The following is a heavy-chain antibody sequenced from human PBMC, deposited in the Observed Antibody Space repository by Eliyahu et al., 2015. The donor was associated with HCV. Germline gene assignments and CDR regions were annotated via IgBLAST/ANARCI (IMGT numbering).Heavy chain of an antibody. D-gene: IGHD1-1*01. V-gene: IGHV4-39*01. CDR3: ATHGGWNDGRGFDY. J-gene: IGHJ4*02. Sequence: QLQLQESGPGLVRPSXTXSLTCTVSGGSXSSTTXXWGWVRQPPGKGLXWIGSVYSGGXTYYNESLKSRVTISVDTSKTQLSLKLSSLTAGDTAVYFCATHGGWNDGRGFDYWGQGTLVTVSS. CDR2: VYSGGXT. CDR1: GGSXSSTTXX.